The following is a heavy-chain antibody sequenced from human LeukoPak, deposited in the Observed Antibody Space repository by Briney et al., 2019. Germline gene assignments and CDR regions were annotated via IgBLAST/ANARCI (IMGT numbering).Heavy chain of an antibody. Sequence: SETLSLTCTVSGGSISSGDYYWSWIRQPPGKGLEWIGEINHSGSTNYNPSLKSRVTISVDTSKNQFSLKLSSVTAADTAVYYCARLVGATKAYFDYWGQGTLVTVSS. CDR3: ARLVGATKAYFDY. J-gene: IGHJ4*02. V-gene: IGHV4-39*07. D-gene: IGHD1-26*01. CDR1: GGSISSGDYY. CDR2: INHSGST.